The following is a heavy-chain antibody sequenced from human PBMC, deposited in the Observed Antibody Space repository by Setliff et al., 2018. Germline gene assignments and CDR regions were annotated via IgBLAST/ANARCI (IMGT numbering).Heavy chain of an antibody. CDR2: ISHSGNT. CDR1: GGSFSTYY. J-gene: IGHJ4*02. V-gene: IGHV4-34*01. CDR3: RFWSSYYKNDY. Sequence: PSETLSLTCAVYGGSFSTYYWSWIRQPPGKGLEWIGEISHSGNTNYNPSLNSRVSVSVDTPTNQFSLKVFSVTAADTAVYYCRFWSSYYKNDYWAQGTLVTVSS. D-gene: IGHD3-3*01.